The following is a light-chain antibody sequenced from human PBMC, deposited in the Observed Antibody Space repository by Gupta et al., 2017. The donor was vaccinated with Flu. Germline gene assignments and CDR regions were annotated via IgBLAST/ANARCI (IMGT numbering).Light chain of an antibody. CDR1: SSDVCAYNY. CDR2: EGS. V-gene: IGLV2-14*01. CDR3: SSYTSSSTLYV. J-gene: IGLJ1*01. Sequence: SALTQPSSVSGSPGQPIIISCTRPSSDVCAYNYVSWYQHHPGKAPKVMIDEGSKRPSGVSNRFSGSKSGNTASLTISGIQDEDEADYYCSSYTSSSTLYVYGTGTKVTVL.